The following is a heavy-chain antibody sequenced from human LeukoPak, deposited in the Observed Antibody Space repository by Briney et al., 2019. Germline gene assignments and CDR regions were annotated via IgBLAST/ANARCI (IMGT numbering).Heavy chain of an antibody. CDR2: INTNTENP. V-gene: IGHV7-4-1*02. J-gene: IGHJ4*02. CDR1: GYTFTSYA. D-gene: IGHD5-24*01. Sequence: ASVKVSCKASGYTFTSYAMNWERQAPGQGLEWMGWINTNTENPTYAQGFTGRFVFSLDTSVSTAYLQISSLEADDTAVYYCARGQPWLPHWGQGSLVTVSS. CDR3: ARGQPWLPH.